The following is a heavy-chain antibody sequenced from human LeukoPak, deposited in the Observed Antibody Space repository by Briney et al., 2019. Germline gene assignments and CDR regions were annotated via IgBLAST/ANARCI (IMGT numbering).Heavy chain of an antibody. CDR2: IYYSGST. J-gene: IGHJ5*02. D-gene: IGHD6-13*01. CDR3: AQSLGSSNWIGNWFDP. V-gene: IGHV4-39*01. Sequence: PSETLSLTCTVSGGSISSSYYYWGWIRQPPGKGLEWIGSIYYSGSTYYNPSLKSRVTISVDTSKNQFSLKLSSVTAADTAVYYCAQSLGSSNWIGNWFDPWGQGTLVTVSS. CDR1: GGSISSSYYY.